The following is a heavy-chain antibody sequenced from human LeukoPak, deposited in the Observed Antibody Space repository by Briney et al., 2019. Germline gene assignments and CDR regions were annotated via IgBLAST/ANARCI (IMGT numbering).Heavy chain of an antibody. J-gene: IGHJ4*02. Sequence: GGSLRLSCAASGFTFSSYGMHWVRQAPGKGLEWVAFIRYDGSNKYYADSVKGRFTISRDNAKNSLYLQMNSLRAEDTAVYYCARGPYDYVWGSYRYDRSLGYWGQGTLVTVSS. CDR1: GFTFSSYG. CDR2: IRYDGSNK. CDR3: ARGPYDYVWGSYRYDRSLGY. V-gene: IGHV3-30*02. D-gene: IGHD3-16*02.